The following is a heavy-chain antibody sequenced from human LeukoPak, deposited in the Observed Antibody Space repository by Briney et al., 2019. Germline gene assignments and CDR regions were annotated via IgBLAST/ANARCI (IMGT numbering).Heavy chain of an antibody. CDR1: GGSISIYY. CDR2: IYYSGST. V-gene: IGHV4-59*01. D-gene: IGHD3-10*01. J-gene: IGHJ4*02. Sequence: SETLSLTCTVSGGSISIYYWSWIRQPPGKGLEWIGDIYYSGSTNYNPSLKSRVTISVDTSKNQFSLKLSSVTAADTAVYYCASDYGSGSYRFDYWGQGTLVTVSS. CDR3: ASDYGSGSYRFDY.